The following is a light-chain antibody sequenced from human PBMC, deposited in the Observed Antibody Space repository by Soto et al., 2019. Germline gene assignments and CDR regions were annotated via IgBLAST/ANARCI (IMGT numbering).Light chain of an antibody. CDR3: QQANSFPFI. J-gene: IGKJ2*01. CDR1: QSLSIW. Sequence: DINMTQSPSTLSASVTDIVTITFLASQSLSIWLAWYQQKPGKAPKLLIYKASTLQSGVPSRFSGSGSGTDFTLTISSLQPEDFGTYYCQQANSFPFIFAQGTKVDIK. CDR2: KAS. V-gene: IGKV1-5*03.